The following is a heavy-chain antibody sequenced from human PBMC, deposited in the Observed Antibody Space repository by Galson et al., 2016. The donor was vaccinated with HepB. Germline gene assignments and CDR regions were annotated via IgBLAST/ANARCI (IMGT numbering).Heavy chain of an antibody. CDR2: INNGGNS. Sequence: SLRLSCAASGFSVARFAMNWVRQTPDRGLEWVAGINNGGNSYYADSVQGRFIVSRDTSENTVHLQMNGLGAEDTALYFCAKGHQSGGWPAFESWGLGTLVTVSS. J-gene: IGHJ4*02. D-gene: IGHD2-15*01. CDR1: GFSVARFA. V-gene: IGHV3-23*01. CDR3: AKGHQSGGWPAFES.